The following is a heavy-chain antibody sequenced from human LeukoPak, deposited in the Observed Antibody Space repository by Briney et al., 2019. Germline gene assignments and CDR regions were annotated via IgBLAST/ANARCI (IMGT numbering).Heavy chain of an antibody. Sequence: SETLSLTCTVSAASIARNYYYWGWIRQSPGKGLEWIGSLYYDGTTFYNPSFKSRVSISVDTSKDNYSLNLTSVTAADTAHYFCARRGGAWEIMCSFDVWGPGTKVTVSS. J-gene: IGHJ3*01. CDR2: LYYDGTT. D-gene: IGHD1-26*01. V-gene: IGHV4-39*02. CDR1: AASIARNYYY. CDR3: ARRGGAWEIMCSFDV.